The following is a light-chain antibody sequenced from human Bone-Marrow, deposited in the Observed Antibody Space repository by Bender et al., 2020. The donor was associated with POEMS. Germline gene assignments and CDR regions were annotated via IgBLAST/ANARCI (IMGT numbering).Light chain of an antibody. CDR2: QDT. CDR1: KLGEEY. J-gene: IGLJ2*01. CDR3: QSWGSNAAV. Sequence: SYELTQPPSVSVSPGQTATITCSGEKLGEEYACWYQQKPGQSPVVVIYQDTKRPSGIPERFSGSTSGNTASLTISGSQTMDEAGYYCQSWGSNAAVFSGVTKLTVL. V-gene: IGLV3-1*01.